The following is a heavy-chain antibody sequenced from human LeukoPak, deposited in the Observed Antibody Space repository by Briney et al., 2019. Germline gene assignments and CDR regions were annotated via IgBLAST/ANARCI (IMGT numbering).Heavy chain of an antibody. D-gene: IGHD3-22*01. CDR3: ARRGYDSSGYYYAY. Sequence: SETLSLTCNVSGGSISSSSYYWGWIRQPPGKGLEWIGSIYYSGSTYYNPSLKSRVTISVDTSKNQFSLKLSSVTAADTAVYYCARRGYDSSGYYYAYWGQGTLVTVSS. CDR2: IYYSGST. CDR1: GGSISSSSYY. V-gene: IGHV4-39*01. J-gene: IGHJ4*02.